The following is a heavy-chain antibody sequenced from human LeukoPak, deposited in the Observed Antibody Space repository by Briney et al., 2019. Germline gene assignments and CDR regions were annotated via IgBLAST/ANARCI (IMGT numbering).Heavy chain of an antibody. CDR1: GGSISSSSYY. Sequence: SETLSLTCTVSGGSISSSSYYWGWIRQPPGKGLEWIGSIYYSGSTYYNPSLKSRVTISVDTSKNQFTLKLSSVTAADTAVYYCARLYSSGWYYFDYWGQGTLVTVSS. V-gene: IGHV4-39*01. D-gene: IGHD6-19*01. CDR2: IYYSGST. CDR3: ARLYSSGWYYFDY. J-gene: IGHJ4*02.